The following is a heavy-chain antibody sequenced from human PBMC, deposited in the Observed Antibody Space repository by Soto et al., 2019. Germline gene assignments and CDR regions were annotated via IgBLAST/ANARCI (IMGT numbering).Heavy chain of an antibody. CDR3: ARGKKYYDVWSGMLYYFDY. D-gene: IGHD3-3*01. V-gene: IGHV1-8*01. CDR2: MNPNSGNT. CDR1: GYTFTSYD. J-gene: IGHJ4*02. Sequence: QVQLVQSGAEVKKPGASVKVSCKASGYTFTSYDINWVRQATGQGREWMGWMNPNSGNTGYAQKFQGRVTMTRNTYISTAYMELSSLRSEDTAVYYCARGKKYYDVWSGMLYYFDYWGQGTLVTVSS.